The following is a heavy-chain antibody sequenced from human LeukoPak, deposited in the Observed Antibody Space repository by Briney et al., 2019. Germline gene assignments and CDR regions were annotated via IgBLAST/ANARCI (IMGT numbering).Heavy chain of an antibody. D-gene: IGHD2-21*01. CDR1: GFTVSSTY. J-gene: IGHJ4*02. CDR3: ESRHCSGGDCYFAGADPFDH. CDR2: IYKDGKI. Sequence: PGGSLRLSCAASGFTVSSTYMSWVRQAPGKGLEWVSVIYKDGKIYYIDSVKGRFTISRDTSKNTLYLQMNSLRVEDTAVYYCESRHCSGGDCYFAGADPFDHWGQGTLVTVSS. V-gene: IGHV3-53*01.